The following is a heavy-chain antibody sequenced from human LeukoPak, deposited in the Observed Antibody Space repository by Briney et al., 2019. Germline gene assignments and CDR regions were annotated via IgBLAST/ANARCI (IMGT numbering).Heavy chain of an antibody. D-gene: IGHD1-14*01. V-gene: IGHV3-53*01. CDR1: GFTVITND. Sequence: GGSLRLSCAASGFTVITNDMTWGRQAPGKGLEWVSVLYSEGNTKYPDSVQGRFTISRANSKHTLYLEMTSLSPDDTAVYYCARGVEPLAANALAYWGQGTLVTVSS. CDR3: ARGVEPLAANALAY. CDR2: LYSEGNT. J-gene: IGHJ4*02.